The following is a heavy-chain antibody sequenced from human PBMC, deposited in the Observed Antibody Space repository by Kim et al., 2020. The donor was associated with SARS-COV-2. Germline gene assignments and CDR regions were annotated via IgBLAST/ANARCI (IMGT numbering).Heavy chain of an antibody. V-gene: IGHV3-49*03. CDR3: SGNIWNY. CDR1: GFTFGTYP. Sequence: GGSLRLSCTASGFTFGTYPMSWFRQAPGKGLEWIGFIRTTASGGATAYAPSVKGRFTISRDDSKRTAYLQMNSLKTADSAVYYCSGNIWNYWGQGTLGT. CDR2: IRTTASGGAT. J-gene: IGHJ4*02. D-gene: IGHD1-20*01.